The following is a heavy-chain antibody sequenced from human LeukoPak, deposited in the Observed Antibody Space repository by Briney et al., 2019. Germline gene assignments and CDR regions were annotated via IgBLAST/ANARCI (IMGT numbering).Heavy chain of an antibody. Sequence: PGGSLRLSCAASGFTFSSYGMHWVRQAPGKGLEWVAFLRYDGSNKYYADSVKGRFTISRDNSKNTLYLQMNSLRAEDTAVYYCAKGFSGGSSGYSDEDYWGQGTLVTVSS. CDR1: GFTFSSYG. J-gene: IGHJ4*02. CDR2: LRYDGSNK. V-gene: IGHV3-30*02. D-gene: IGHD3-22*01. CDR3: AKGFSGGSSGYSDEDY.